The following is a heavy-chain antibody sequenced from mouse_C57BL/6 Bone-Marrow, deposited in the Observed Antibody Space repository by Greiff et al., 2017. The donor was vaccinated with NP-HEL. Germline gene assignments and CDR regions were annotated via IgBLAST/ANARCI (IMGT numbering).Heavy chain of an antibody. Sequence: VQLQQSGPELVKPGASVKISCKASGYTFTDYYMNWVKQSHGKSLEWIGDINPNNGGTSYNQKFKGKATLTVDKSSSTAYMELRSLTSEDSAVYYCARDSNYVFDYWGQGTTLTVSS. CDR1: GYTFTDYY. CDR3: ARDSNYVFDY. CDR2: INPNNGGT. V-gene: IGHV1-26*01. J-gene: IGHJ2*01. D-gene: IGHD2-5*01.